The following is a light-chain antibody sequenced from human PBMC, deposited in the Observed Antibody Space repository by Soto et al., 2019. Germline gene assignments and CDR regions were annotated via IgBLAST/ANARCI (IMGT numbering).Light chain of an antibody. CDR2: GAS. CDR1: QSISSSF. J-gene: IGKJ5*01. V-gene: IGKV3-20*01. CDR3: QQYDNSPIT. Sequence: EIVLTQSPGILSLSPGERASLSCGASQSISSSFLAWYQQKPGQAPRLLIYGASSRATGIPDRFSGTWSETDFTLTISRLEPEDFAVYYCQQYDNSPITFGQGTRLEIK.